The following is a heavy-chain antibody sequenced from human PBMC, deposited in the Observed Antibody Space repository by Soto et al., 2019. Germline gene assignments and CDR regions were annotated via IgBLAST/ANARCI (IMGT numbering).Heavy chain of an antibody. CDR3: AKDRITSLFDY. Sequence: EVQLLESGGGLVQPGGSLRLSCAASGFTFSNYAMSWVRQAPGKGLEWVSAISGSGGSTYYADSVKGRFNISRDNSKNTLDLQMNSRRAEYTAVDYCAKDRITSLFDYWGQGTLVTVSS. CDR2: ISGSGGST. CDR1: GFTFSNYA. J-gene: IGHJ4*02. V-gene: IGHV3-23*01. D-gene: IGHD2-15*01.